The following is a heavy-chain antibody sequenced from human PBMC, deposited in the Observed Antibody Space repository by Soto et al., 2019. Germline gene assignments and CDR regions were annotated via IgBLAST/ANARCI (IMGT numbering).Heavy chain of an antibody. J-gene: IGHJ6*02. Sequence: PGESLKISCKGSGYSFTSYWISWVRQMPGKGLEWMGRIDPSDSYTNYSPSFQGHVTISADKSISTAYLQWSSLKASDTAMYYCARWDSSGYYYEYPVGLDYYYYSMDVWGQGTTVTVSS. CDR1: GYSFTSYW. D-gene: IGHD3-22*01. V-gene: IGHV5-10-1*01. CDR3: ARWDSSGYYYEYPVGLDYYYYSMDV. CDR2: IDPSDSYT.